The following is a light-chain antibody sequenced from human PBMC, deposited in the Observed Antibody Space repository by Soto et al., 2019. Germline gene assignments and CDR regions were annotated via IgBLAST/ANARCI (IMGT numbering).Light chain of an antibody. Sequence: DVVMTQSPLSLPVNLGESAAISCRSTQSLVHSDGDTYLSWFHQRPGQSPRRLIFRVSKRDFGVPPRFIGSGSGTDFTLEITSVEAEDVGVYYCMQGTHWPPYTFGQGTRLEIK. J-gene: IGKJ2*01. CDR2: RVS. CDR3: MQGTHWPPYT. CDR1: QSLVHSDGDTY. V-gene: IGKV2-30*02.